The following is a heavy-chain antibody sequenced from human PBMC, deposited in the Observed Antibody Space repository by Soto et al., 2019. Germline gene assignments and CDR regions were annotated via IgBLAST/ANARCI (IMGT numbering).Heavy chain of an antibody. J-gene: IGHJ6*02. CDR1: GYTFTSYY. CDR3: ARERIVVVPAAIQIQYYYYGMDV. Sequence: ASVKVSCKASGYTFTSYYMHWVRQAPGQGLEWMGIINPSGGSTSYAQKFQGRVTMTRDTSTSTVYMELRSLRSEDTAVYYCARERIVVVPAAIQIQYYYYGMDVWGQGTTVTVSS. V-gene: IGHV1-46*01. CDR2: INPSGGST. D-gene: IGHD2-2*02.